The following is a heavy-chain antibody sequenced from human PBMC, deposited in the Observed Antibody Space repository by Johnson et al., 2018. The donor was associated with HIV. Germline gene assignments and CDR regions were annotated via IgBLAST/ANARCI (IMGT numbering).Heavy chain of an antibody. CDR1: GFTFSSYA. J-gene: IGHJ3*02. D-gene: IGHD2-21*02. CDR2: ISYDGSNK. Sequence: QMQLVESGGGVFQPGKSLRLSCAASGFTFSSYAMHWVRQAPGKGLEWVAVISYDGSNKYYADSVKGRFTISRDNSKNTLYLQMNSLRAEDTAVYYCARDLLIAYCGGDCWDAFDIWGQGTMVTVSS. V-gene: IGHV3-30-3*01. CDR3: ARDLLIAYCGGDCWDAFDI.